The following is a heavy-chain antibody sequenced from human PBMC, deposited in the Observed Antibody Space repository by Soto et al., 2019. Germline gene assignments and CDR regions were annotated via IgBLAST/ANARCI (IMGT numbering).Heavy chain of an antibody. V-gene: IGHV3-7*01. CDR2: IKTDGSEE. Sequence: PGGSLRLSCRTSGLTFRTYLMSWVRQAPGKGLEWVANIKTDGSEEYYADSVEGRFTISRDNTKNSLYLQMNSLRADDTAVYYCARDQVPGLDAFDIWGQGTMVTVSS. CDR1: GLTFRTYL. CDR3: ARDQVPGLDAFDI. J-gene: IGHJ3*02.